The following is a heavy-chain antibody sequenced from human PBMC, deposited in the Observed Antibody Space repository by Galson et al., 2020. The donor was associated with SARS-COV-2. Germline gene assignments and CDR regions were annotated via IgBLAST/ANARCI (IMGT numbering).Heavy chain of an antibody. CDR3: AKDAPRRPFDY. CDR2: ISYDGSNK. J-gene: IGHJ4*02. CDR1: GFTFSSYG. Sequence: GGSLRLSCAASGFTFSSYGMHWVRQAPGKGLEWVAVISYDGSNKYYADSVKGRFTISRDNSKNTLYLQMNSLRAEDTAVYYCAKDAPRRPFDYWGQGTLVTVSS. V-gene: IGHV3-30*18.